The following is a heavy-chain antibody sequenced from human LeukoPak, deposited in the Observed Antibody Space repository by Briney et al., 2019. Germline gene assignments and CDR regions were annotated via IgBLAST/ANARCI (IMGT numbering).Heavy chain of an antibody. Sequence: GGSLRLSCAASGFTFSSYSMNWVRQAPGKGLEWVSYISSSSSTIYYADSVKGRFTISRDNAKNSLYLQMNSLRAEDTAVYYCARDGVGYCSGGSCYSDYWGQGTLVTVSS. D-gene: IGHD2-15*01. V-gene: IGHV3-48*04. CDR3: ARDGVGYCSGGSCYSDY. J-gene: IGHJ4*02. CDR1: GFTFSSYS. CDR2: ISSSSSTI.